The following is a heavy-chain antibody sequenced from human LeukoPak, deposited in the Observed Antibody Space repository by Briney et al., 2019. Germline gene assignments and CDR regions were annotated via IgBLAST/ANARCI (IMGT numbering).Heavy chain of an antibody. CDR2: IIPILNIT. CDR1: GGTFSSYT. Sequence: GASVKVSCKASGGTFSSYTISWVRQAPGQGLEWMGRIIPILNITDYPQNFQGRVTLTADKSTSTAYMELSTLRSEDTAVYYCAKDGVVVVATSVYYYYYGMDVWGQGTTVTVSS. CDR3: AKDGVVVVATSVYYYYYGMDV. V-gene: IGHV1-69*02. J-gene: IGHJ6*02. D-gene: IGHD2-2*01.